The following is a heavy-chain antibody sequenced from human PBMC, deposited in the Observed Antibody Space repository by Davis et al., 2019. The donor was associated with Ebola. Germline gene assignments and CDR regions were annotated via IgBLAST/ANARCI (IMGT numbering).Heavy chain of an antibody. J-gene: IGHJ2*01. CDR3: AKPREYGGGVGRYFDF. Sequence: GESLKISCAASGFTFSIYWMHWVRQAPGKGLEWVSAISGTRGSTHYADSVKGRFTISRDNSKNTLILQMNSLRDDDTAGYYCAKPREYGGGVGRYFDFWGRGTLVTVSS. CDR1: GFTFSIYW. D-gene: IGHD4-23*01. V-gene: IGHV3-23*01. CDR2: ISGTRGST.